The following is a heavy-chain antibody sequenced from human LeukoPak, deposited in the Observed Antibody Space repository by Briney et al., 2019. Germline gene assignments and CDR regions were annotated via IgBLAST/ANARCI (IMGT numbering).Heavy chain of an antibody. V-gene: IGHV3-33*01. Sequence: GGSLRLSCAASGFTFSNYGMHWVRQAPGKGLEWVAVIWYDGSDKYYTDSVKGRFTISRDNSKNTLYLQVDSLRAEDTAVYYCARAFCGGGTCYGLDNWFDPWGQGNLVTVSS. D-gene: IGHD2-15*01. J-gene: IGHJ5*02. CDR2: IWYDGSDK. CDR3: ARAFCGGGTCYGLDNWFDP. CDR1: GFTFSNYG.